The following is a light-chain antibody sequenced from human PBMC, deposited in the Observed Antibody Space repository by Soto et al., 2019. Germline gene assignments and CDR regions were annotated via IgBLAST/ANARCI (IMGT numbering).Light chain of an antibody. CDR2: GAS. CDR3: QHYGSSLT. CDR1: QSFSSNS. J-gene: IGKJ5*01. V-gene: IGKV3-20*01. Sequence: EIVLTQSPGTLSLSPGERATLSCRASQSFSSNSLAWYQQRPGQAPRLLIYGASSRATGIPDRFSGSVSGTDFTLTINDLEPGDFAVYYCQHYGSSLTFGQGTRLEIK.